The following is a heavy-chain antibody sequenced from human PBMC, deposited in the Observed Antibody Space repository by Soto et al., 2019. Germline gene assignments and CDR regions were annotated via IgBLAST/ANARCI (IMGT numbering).Heavy chain of an antibody. V-gene: IGHV3-33*01. D-gene: IGHD6-19*01. Sequence: QVQLVESGGGVVQPGRSLRLSCAASGFTFSSYGMHWVRQAPGKGLEWVAVIWYDGSNKYYADSVKGRFTISRDNSKNTLYLQMNSLRAEDTAVYYCAREQWPYSFDYWCQGTLVTVSS. CDR1: GFTFSSYG. J-gene: IGHJ4*02. CDR3: AREQWPYSFDY. CDR2: IWYDGSNK.